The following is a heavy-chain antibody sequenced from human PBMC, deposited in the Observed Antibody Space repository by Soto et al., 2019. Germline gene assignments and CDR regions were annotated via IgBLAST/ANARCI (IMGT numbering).Heavy chain of an antibody. Sequence: GESLKISCKGSGYSFTSYWISWVRQMPGKGLEWMWRIDPSDSYTNYSPSFQGHVTISADKSISTAYLQWSSLKASDTAMYYCARHSGYSNYDYYYGMDVWGQGTTVTVSS. CDR2: IDPSDSYT. CDR1: GYSFTSYW. V-gene: IGHV5-10-1*01. CDR3: ARHSGYSNYDYYYGMDV. D-gene: IGHD4-4*01. J-gene: IGHJ6*02.